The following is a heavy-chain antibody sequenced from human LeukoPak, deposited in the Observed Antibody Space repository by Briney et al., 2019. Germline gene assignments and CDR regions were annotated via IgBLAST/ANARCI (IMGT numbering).Heavy chain of an antibody. J-gene: IGHJ4*02. V-gene: IGHV3-64*01. CDR3: ARDPNWNYEPR. D-gene: IGHD1-7*01. Sequence: RSGGSLRLSCAASGFTFSSYAMHWVRQAPGKGLEYVSAISSNGGSTYYANSVKGRFTISRDNSKNTLYLQMGSLRAEDMAVYYCARDPNWNYEPRWGQGTLVTVSS. CDR2: ISSNGGST. CDR1: GFTFSSYA.